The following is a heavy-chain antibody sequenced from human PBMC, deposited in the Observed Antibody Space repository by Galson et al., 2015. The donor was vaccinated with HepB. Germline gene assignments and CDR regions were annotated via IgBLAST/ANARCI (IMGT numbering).Heavy chain of an antibody. J-gene: IGHJ5*02. V-gene: IGHV1-46*01. CDR3: ARETRFLEWLLFGWFDP. CDR2: INPSGGST. D-gene: IGHD3-3*01. CDR1: GYTFTSYY. Sequence: SVKVSCKASGYTFTSYYMHWARQAPGQGLEWMGIINPSGGSTSYAQKFQGRVTMTRDTSTSTVYMELSSLRSEDTAVYYCARETRFLEWLLFGWFDPWGQGTLVTVSS.